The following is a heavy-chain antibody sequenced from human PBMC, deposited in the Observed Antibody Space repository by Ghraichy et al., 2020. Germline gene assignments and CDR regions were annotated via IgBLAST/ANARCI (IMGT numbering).Heavy chain of an antibody. CDR1: GGAISSHY. V-gene: IGHV4-59*11. CDR2: IYDSDSA. Sequence: SETLSLTCTVSGGAISSHYWSWIRQPPGKGLEWIAYIYDSDSASYNPSLKSRVSISVDTSKNQFSLSLSSLTAADTAVYYCARSPRYYSSGLDYWGQGTLVTVSS. J-gene: IGHJ4*02. D-gene: IGHD6-25*01. CDR3: ARSPRYYSSGLDY.